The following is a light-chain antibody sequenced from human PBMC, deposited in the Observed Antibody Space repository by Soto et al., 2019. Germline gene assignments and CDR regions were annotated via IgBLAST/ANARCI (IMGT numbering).Light chain of an antibody. CDR1: NSNMGRNY. CDR2: RND. J-gene: IGLJ2*01. Sequence: QSVLTQTPSASGTPGQRVTISCSGSNSNMGRNYVYWYQQVPGTAPKLLMYRNDVRPSGVPDRITGSKSGTSASLAISGLRSEDEADYYSAVWDSSLNGVAFGGGTKVTVL. V-gene: IGLV1-47*01. CDR3: AVWDSSLNGVA.